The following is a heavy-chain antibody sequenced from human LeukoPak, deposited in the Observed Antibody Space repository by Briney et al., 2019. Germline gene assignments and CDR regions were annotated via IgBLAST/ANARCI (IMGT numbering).Heavy chain of an antibody. CDR3: ARAAGTMVRGVAPVTAFDY. CDR2: IYYSGST. Sequence: KPSETLSLTCTVFGGSISSGDYYWSWIRQPPGKGLEWIGYIYYSGSTYYNPSLRSRVTTSVDTSKNQFSLKVSSVTAADTAVYYCARAAGTMVRGVAPVTAFDYWGQGTLVTVSS. D-gene: IGHD3-10*01. CDR1: GGSISSGDYY. J-gene: IGHJ4*02. V-gene: IGHV4-30-4*01.